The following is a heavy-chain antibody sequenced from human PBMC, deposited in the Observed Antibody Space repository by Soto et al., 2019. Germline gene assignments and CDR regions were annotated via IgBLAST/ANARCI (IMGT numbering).Heavy chain of an antibody. V-gene: IGHV1-3*01. CDR2: INAGNANT. Sequence: QVQLVQSGAEVKKPGASVKVSCKAFGYTFTSYAMHWVRQAPGQRLEWMGWINAGNANTKYSQKFQGRVTITRDTXXXXXXXXXXXXXXXXXXXXXXXXXXXXXFYDYWGQGTLVTVSS. CDR1: GYTFTSYA. CDR3: XXXXXXXFYDY. J-gene: IGHJ4*02.